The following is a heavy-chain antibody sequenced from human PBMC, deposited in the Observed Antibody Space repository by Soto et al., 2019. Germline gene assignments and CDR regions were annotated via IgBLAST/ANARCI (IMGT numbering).Heavy chain of an antibody. V-gene: IGHV4-31*03. Sequence: QVQLQESGPGLVKPSQTLSLTCTVSGGSISSGGYYWSWIRQHPGKGLEWIGYIYYSGSTYYNPSLKSRVTISVDTSKNQFSLKLSSVTAADTAVYYCARAETMARGSGYGMDVWGQGTTITVSS. CDR1: GGSISSGGYY. CDR2: IYYSGST. J-gene: IGHJ6*02. D-gene: IGHD3-10*01. CDR3: ARAETMARGSGYGMDV.